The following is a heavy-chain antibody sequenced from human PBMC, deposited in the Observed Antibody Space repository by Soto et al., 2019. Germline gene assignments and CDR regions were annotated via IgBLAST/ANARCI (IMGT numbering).Heavy chain of an antibody. CDR2: IYYSGNT. CDR3: AREVLGYCSGGSCYRAFDV. Sequence: SETLSLTCTVSGGSISTYYLNWVRQPPGKGLEWIGYIYYSGNTHYNPSLKSRVTISVDTSKDQFSLKLNSVTAADTAVYYCAREVLGYCSGGSCYRAFDVWGQGTMVTV. CDR1: GGSISTYY. J-gene: IGHJ3*01. V-gene: IGHV4-59*01. D-gene: IGHD2-15*01.